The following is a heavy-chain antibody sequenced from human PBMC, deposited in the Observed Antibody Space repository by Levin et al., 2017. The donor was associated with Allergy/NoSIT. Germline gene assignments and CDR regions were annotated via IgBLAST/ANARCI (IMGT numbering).Heavy chain of an antibody. D-gene: IGHD2-21*01. CDR3: AKPNCGGDCYTDSYYYYMDV. Sequence: GGSPRLSCAASGFIFRSFAMNWVRQAPGKGLEWVSTITGSGGSTYYADSVKGRFTISRDNSKNTLFLQMNSLRAEDTAIYYCAKPNCGGDCYTDSYYYYMDVWGKGTAVTVSS. J-gene: IGHJ6*03. CDR1: GFIFRSFA. CDR2: ITGSGGST. V-gene: IGHV3-23*01.